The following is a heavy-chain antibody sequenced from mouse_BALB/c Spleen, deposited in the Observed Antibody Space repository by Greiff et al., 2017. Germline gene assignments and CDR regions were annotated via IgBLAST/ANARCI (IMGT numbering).Heavy chain of an antibody. J-gene: IGHJ3*01. V-gene: IGHV1S81*02. CDR1: GYTFTSYY. CDR3: TREGEIYYGYDPFAY. Sequence: QVQLKQPGAELVKPGASVKLSCKASGYTFTSYYMYWVKQRPGQGLEWIGGINPSNGGTNFNEKFKSKATLTVDKSSSTAYMQLSSLTSEDSAVYYCTREGEIYYGYDPFAYWGQGTLVTVSA. CDR2: INPSNGGT. D-gene: IGHD2-2*01.